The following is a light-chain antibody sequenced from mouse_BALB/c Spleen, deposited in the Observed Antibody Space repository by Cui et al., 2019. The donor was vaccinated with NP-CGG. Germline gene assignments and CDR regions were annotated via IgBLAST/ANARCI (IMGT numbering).Light chain of an antibody. J-gene: IGLJ1*01. Sequence: QAVVTQESALTTSPGETVTLTCRSSTGAVTTSNYANWVQEKPDHLFTGLIGGTKNRAPGVPARFSGSLIGDKAAHTITGAQTEDEAIYFCALWYSNHWVFGGGTKLTVL. CDR3: ALWYSNHWV. CDR2: GTK. V-gene: IGLV1*01. CDR1: TGAVTTSNY.